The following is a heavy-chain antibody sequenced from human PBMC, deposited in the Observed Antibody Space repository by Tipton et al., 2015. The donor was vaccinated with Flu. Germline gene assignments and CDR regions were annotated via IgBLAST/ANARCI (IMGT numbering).Heavy chain of an antibody. CDR2: IYYSGST. CDR3: ARAPFVAASTSYYFDY. D-gene: IGHD2-2*01. Sequence: TLSLTCTVSGGSISSSSYYWGWIRQPPGKGLEWIGSIYYSGSTYYNPSLKSRVTISVDTSKNQFSLKLSSVTAADTAVYYCARAPFVAASTSYYFDYWGQGTLVTVSS. CDR1: GGSISSSSYY. J-gene: IGHJ4*02. V-gene: IGHV4-39*01.